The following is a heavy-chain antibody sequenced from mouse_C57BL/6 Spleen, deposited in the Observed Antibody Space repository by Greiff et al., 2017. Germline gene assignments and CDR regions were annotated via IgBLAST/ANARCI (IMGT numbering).Heavy chain of an antibody. CDR1: GFNIKDYY. Sequence: EVMLVESGAELVKPGASVKLSCTASGFNIKDYYMHWVKQRTEQGLEWIGRIDPEDGETKYAPKFPGKATITADTSSNTAYLQLSSLTSEDTAVYYCARQGKWYCDVWGTGTTVTVSS. D-gene: IGHD2-1*01. CDR3: ARQGKWYCDV. J-gene: IGHJ1*03. V-gene: IGHV14-2*01. CDR2: IDPEDGET.